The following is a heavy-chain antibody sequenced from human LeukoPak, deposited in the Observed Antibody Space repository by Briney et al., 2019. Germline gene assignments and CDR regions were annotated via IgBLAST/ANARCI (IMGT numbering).Heavy chain of an antibody. D-gene: IGHD3-10*01. J-gene: IGHJ4*02. V-gene: IGHV4-31*03. CDR2: IYYSGST. Sequence: SETLSLTCPVSGGSISSGGYYWSWIRQHPGRGLEWIGYIYYSGSTYYNPSLKSRVTISVDTSKNQFSLKLSSVTAADTAVYYCARYYYGSGSYFDYWGQGTLVTVSS. CDR3: ARYYYGSGSYFDY. CDR1: GGSISSGGYY.